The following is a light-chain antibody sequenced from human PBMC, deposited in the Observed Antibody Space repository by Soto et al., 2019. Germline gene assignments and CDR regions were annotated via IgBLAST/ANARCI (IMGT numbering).Light chain of an antibody. Sequence: DIVLTQSPGTLSLSPGERATLSCRASQLVVTDYLHWYQQKPGQAPRLLIYGASSRATGIPDRFSGSGSGTDFTLTISRLEPEDFAVHYCQLITFGPGTKVDIK. J-gene: IGKJ3*01. CDR1: QLVVTDY. V-gene: IGKV3-20*01. CDR3: QLIT. CDR2: GAS.